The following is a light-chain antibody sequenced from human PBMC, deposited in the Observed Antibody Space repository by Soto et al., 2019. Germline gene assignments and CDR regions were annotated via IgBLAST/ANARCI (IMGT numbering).Light chain of an antibody. J-gene: IGKJ5*01. CDR1: QDISNA. CDR3: QQTKAYPIT. CDR2: GAS. Sequence: DIQLTQSPSFLSASVGDRVTITCRASQDISNALAWYQQEPGKAPKRLIYGASTLQSGVPSTFSGSGSGTDFTLTISSLQPEDFATYFCQQTKAYPITFGQGTRLEIK. V-gene: IGKV1-9*01.